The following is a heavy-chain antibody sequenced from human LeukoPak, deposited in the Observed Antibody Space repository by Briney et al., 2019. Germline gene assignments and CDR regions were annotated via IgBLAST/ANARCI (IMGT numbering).Heavy chain of an antibody. J-gene: IGHJ4*02. D-gene: IGHD4-23*01. V-gene: IGHV3-23*01. CDR1: GFTFSSYA. CDR3: ANPHPAYYGGNSLTGQLDY. Sequence: GGSLRLSCAASGFTFSSYAMSWVRQAPGKGLEWASAISGSGGSTYYADSVKGRFTISRDNSKNTLYLQMNSLRAEDTAVYYCANPHPAYYGGNSLTGQLDYWGQGTLVTVSS. CDR2: ISGSGGST.